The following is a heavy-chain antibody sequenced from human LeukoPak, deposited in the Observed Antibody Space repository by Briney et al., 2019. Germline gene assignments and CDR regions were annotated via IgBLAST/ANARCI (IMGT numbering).Heavy chain of an antibody. V-gene: IGHV4-59*11. D-gene: IGHD3-10*01. CDR1: GGSISPLY. CDR3: ARGGVAAKYYFDF. Sequence: SETLSLTCTVSGGSISPLYWSWIRQPPGKGLEFIGYIYYSGATNHNPSLTSRVTLSVDTSKNQFSLKLSSVTAADTAVYYCARGGVAAKYYFDFWGQGTLVTVSS. J-gene: IGHJ4*02. CDR2: IYYSGAT.